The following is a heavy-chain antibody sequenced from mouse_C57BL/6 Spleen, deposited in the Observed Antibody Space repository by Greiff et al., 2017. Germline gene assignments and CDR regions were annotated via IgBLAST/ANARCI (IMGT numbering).Heavy chain of an antibody. CDR1: GYAFSSSW. D-gene: IGHD1-1*01. J-gene: IGHJ4*01. CDR3: SRSWYCGSRDYYAMDY. Sequence: QVQLQQSGPELVKPGASVKISCKASGYAFSSSWMNWVKQRPGEGLEWIGRIDPGDGDTNYNGKFKGKATLTADTASSTAYMQLSSLTSEDSAVYFCSRSWYCGSRDYYAMDYWGQGTSVTVSS. CDR2: IDPGDGDT. V-gene: IGHV1-82*01.